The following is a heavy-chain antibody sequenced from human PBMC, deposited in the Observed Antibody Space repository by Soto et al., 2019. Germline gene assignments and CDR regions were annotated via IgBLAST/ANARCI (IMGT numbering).Heavy chain of an antibody. CDR1: GFPFSSYA. CDR3: AKGSVLLWFGELEDYYYGMDV. Sequence: GGSLRLSCAASGFPFSSYAMSWVRQAPGKGLEWVSAISGSGGSTYYADSVKGRFTISRDNSKNTLYLQMNSLRAEDTAVYYCAKGSVLLWFGELEDYYYGMDVWGQGTTVTVSS. V-gene: IGHV3-23*01. D-gene: IGHD3-10*01. CDR2: ISGSGGST. J-gene: IGHJ6*02.